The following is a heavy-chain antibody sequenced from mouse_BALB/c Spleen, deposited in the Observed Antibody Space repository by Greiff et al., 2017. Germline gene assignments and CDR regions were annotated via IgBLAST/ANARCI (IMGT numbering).Heavy chain of an antibody. CDR2: IYPYNGGT. CDR3: ARKDRYGAMDY. V-gene: IGHV1S29*02. J-gene: IGHJ4*01. D-gene: IGHD2-14*01. CDR1: GYTFTDYN. Sequence: VQLKQSGPELVKPGASVKISCKASGYTFTDYNMHWVKQSHGKSLEWIGYIYPYNGGTGYNQKFKSKATLTVDNSSSTAYMELRSLTSEDSAVYYCARKDRYGAMDYWGQGTSVTVSS.